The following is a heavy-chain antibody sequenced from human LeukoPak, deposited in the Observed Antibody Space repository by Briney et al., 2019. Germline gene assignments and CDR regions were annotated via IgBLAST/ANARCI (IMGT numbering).Heavy chain of an antibody. Sequence: PSETLSLTCAVYGGSFSGYYWRWIRQPPGKGLEWIGEINHSGSTNYNPSLKSRVTISVDTSKNQFSLKLSFVTAADTAVYYCARGNADYDFWTLSYYYYYMDVWGRGTTVTVSS. J-gene: IGHJ6*03. CDR2: INHSGST. V-gene: IGHV4-34*01. D-gene: IGHD3-3*01. CDR1: GGSFSGYY. CDR3: ARGNADYDFWTLSYYYYYMDV.